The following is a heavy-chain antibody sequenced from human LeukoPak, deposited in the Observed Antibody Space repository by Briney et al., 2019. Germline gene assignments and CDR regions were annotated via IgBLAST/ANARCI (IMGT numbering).Heavy chain of an antibody. Sequence: GGSLRLSCAASGFTFSSYAMSWVRHAPGKGREWVSAISGSGGSTYYADSVKGRFTIARDNSKNTLYLKMNSLRAEDTAVYYCAKARYYYDSSVPYYFDYWGQGTLVTVSS. CDR3: AKARYYYDSSVPYYFDY. CDR2: ISGSGGST. D-gene: IGHD3-22*01. CDR1: GFTFSSYA. J-gene: IGHJ4*02. V-gene: IGHV3-23*01.